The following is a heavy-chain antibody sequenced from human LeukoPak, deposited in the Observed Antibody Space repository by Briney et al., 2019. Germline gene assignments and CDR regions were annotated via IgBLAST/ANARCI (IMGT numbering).Heavy chain of an antibody. CDR3: AKSDYYDSSGHQSSLEY. V-gene: IGHV3-23*01. J-gene: IGHJ4*02. CDR2: VIVIGVTT. CDR1: VVPFSGYA. Sequence: GGALRVSCAPSVVPFSGYAMCRGRETPGRGLEWVSPVIVIGVTTYYAHSVQGRLSISRANSKNTLYLQMNSMRADDTAMYQCAKSDYYDSSGHQSSLEYWGQGTLVTVSS. D-gene: IGHD3-22*01.